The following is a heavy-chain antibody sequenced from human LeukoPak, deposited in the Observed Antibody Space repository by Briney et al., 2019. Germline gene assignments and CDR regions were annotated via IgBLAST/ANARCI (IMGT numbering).Heavy chain of an antibody. CDR1: GGSITNSY. J-gene: IGHJ4*02. D-gene: IGHD6-13*01. CDR3: AKNKRGSTYSSINY. Sequence: PSETLSLTCTVSGGSITNSYWSWIRQSPGKGLEWIGYIHGVGTTNHNPSLKSRVTLSIDTSANQFSLTLRSVTTADAAVYYCAKNKRGSTYSSINYWGQGTLVTVSS. V-gene: IGHV4-59*01. CDR2: IHGVGTT.